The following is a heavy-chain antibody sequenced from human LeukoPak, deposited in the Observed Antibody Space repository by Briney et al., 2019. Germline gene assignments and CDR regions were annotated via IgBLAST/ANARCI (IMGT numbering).Heavy chain of an antibody. CDR1: GNTFTDYY. CDR2: INPKSGAT. Sequence: ASVKVSCKASGNTFTDYYIHWVRRAPGQRFEWMGWINPKSGATHYVERFQGRVTMTTDTSISTVYMELTRLTSDDTATYYCARRGSYYDYWGQGTLVTVSS. J-gene: IGHJ4*02. D-gene: IGHD3-10*01. V-gene: IGHV1-2*02. CDR3: ARRGSYYDY.